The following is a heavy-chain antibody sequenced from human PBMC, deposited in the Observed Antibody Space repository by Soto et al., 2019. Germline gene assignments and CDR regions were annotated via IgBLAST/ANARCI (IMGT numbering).Heavy chain of an antibody. Sequence: LRLSCAASGFTFSSYSMNWVRQAPGKGLEWVSSISSSSSYIYYADSVKGRFTISRDNAKNSLYLQMNSLRAEDTAVYYCARDNVVVAATAASYCYYCYGLGVCRQRTTVSVCS. J-gene: IGHJ6*02. V-gene: IGHV3-21*01. CDR2: ISSSSSYI. CDR3: ARDNVVVAATAASYCYYCYGLGV. CDR1: GFTFSSYS. D-gene: IGHD2-15*01.